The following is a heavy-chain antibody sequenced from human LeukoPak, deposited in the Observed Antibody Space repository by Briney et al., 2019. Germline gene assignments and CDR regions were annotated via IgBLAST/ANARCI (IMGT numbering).Heavy chain of an antibody. CDR2: ISNDGSNK. V-gene: IGHV3-30*18. CDR1: GFTFSSYG. J-gene: IGHJ4*02. CDR3: AKARPRVSFDY. Sequence: GGSLRLSCAASGFTFSSYGRHWVRQAPGKGLEGVAVISNDGSNKYYADSVKGRFTISRDNSKNTLYLQMNSLRAEDTAVYYCAKARPRVSFDYWGQGTLVTVSS. D-gene: IGHD5/OR15-5a*01.